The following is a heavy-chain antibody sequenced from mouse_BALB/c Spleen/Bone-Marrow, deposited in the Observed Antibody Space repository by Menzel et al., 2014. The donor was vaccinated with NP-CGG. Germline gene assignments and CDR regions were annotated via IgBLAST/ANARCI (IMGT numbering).Heavy chain of an antibody. V-gene: IGHV7-3*02. CDR3: ARDTVITTHWYFDV. D-gene: IGHD2-4*01. Sequence: EVKLVESGGGLGQPGGSLRLFCATSGFTFTDYYMSWARQPPGKALEWLGFIRNKANGYTTEYSASVKGRFTISRDNSQSILYLQMNTLRAEDSATYYCARDTVITTHWYFDVWGAGTTVTVSS. CDR1: GFTFTDYY. J-gene: IGHJ1*01. CDR2: IRNKANGYTT.